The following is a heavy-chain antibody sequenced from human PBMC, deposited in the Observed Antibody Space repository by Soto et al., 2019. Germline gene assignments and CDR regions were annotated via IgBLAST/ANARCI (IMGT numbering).Heavy chain of an antibody. CDR1: GYTFTNYG. CDR2: SSTYNGNT. J-gene: IGHJ4*02. V-gene: IGHV1-18*01. D-gene: IGHD3-22*01. Sequence: ASVKVSCKASGYTFTNYGISWVRQAPGQGLEWMGWSSTYNGNTIYAQKFQARVTMTTEKATKTAYMELKNLRSDDTALYYCATDRTYYDSSGDPAFWGQGTLVTVSS. CDR3: ATDRTYYDSSGDPAF.